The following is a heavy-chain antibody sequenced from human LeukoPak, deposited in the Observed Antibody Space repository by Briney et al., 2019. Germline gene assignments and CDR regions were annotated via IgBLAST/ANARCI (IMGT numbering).Heavy chain of an antibody. D-gene: IGHD3-16*01. Sequence: GGSLRLSCAASGIPITSYWMIWVRQAPGKGLEWVANIKQDGSEKNYVDSVKGRFTIFRDNARNSLYLQMNSLRAEDTAVYYCASHSYGYNHWGQGTLVIVSS. J-gene: IGHJ5*02. CDR3: ASHSYGYNH. CDR1: GIPITSYW. CDR2: IKQDGSEK. V-gene: IGHV3-7*01.